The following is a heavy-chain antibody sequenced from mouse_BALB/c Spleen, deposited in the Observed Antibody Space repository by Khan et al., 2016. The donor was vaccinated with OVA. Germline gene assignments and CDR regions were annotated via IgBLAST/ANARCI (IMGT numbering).Heavy chain of an antibody. J-gene: IGHJ3*01. V-gene: IGHV1S81*02. CDR3: TRSGWAAFAY. Sequence: VQLQQSGAELVKPGASVKLSCKASGYTFTSYYIYWVKQRPGQGLEWIGGINPSNGGTYFNEKFESKATLTVDKSSSPAFMQVSSLTSDDSAVYYCTRSGWAAFAYWGQGTLVTVSA. CDR2: INPSNGGT. CDR1: GYTFTSYY. D-gene: IGHD1-1*02.